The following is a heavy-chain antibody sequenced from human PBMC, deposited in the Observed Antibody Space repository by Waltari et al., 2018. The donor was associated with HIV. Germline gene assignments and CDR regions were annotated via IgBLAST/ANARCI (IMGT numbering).Heavy chain of an antibody. D-gene: IGHD2-2*02. Sequence: QVQLVQSGAEVKKPGASVKVSCKASGYTFTSYGISWVRQAPGQGLEWMGWISAYNGNTNYAQKRQGRVTMTTEPSTSTADMERRSLRSDDTAVYYCARVDYCSSTSCYTPGANWFDPWGQGTLVTVSS. CDR1: GYTFTSYG. J-gene: IGHJ5*02. CDR2: ISAYNGNT. CDR3: ARVDYCSSTSCYTPGANWFDP. V-gene: IGHV1-18*01.